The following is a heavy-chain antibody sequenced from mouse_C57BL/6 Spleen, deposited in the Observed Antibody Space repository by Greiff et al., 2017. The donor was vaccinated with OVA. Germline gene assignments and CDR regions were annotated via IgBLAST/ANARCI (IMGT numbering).Heavy chain of an antibody. CDR3: ARGGSMRLRRGFAY. V-gene: IGHV1-18*01. CDR2: INPNNGGT. J-gene: IGHJ3*01. CDR1: GYTFTDYN. Sequence: EVQLQQSGPELVKPGASVKIPCKASGYTFTDYNMDWVKQSHGKRLEWIGDINPNNGGTIYNQKFKGKATLTVDKSSSTSYMGLRSRTAEDTADYYCARGGSMRLRRGFAYWGQGTLVTVSA. D-gene: IGHD2-3*01.